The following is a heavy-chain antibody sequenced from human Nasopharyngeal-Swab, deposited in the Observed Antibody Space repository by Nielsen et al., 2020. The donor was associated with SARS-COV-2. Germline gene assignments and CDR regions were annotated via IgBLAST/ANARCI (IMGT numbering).Heavy chain of an antibody. CDR2: ISYDGSNK. D-gene: IGHD1-26*01. V-gene: IGHV3-30*04. Sequence: GESLKISCAASGFTFTSYAFHWVRQAPGKGLEWVTVISYDGSNKYYADSVKGRFSISRDTSRSTLYLQLNSLRAEDTALYYCAKADRGGSYFSQYYYYMDVWGTGTTVTVSS. CDR1: GFTFTSYA. CDR3: AKADRGGSYFSQYYYYMDV. J-gene: IGHJ6*03.